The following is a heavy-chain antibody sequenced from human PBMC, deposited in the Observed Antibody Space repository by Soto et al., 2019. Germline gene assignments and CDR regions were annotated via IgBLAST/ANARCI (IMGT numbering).Heavy chain of an antibody. CDR1: GFTFSSYG. V-gene: IGHV3-30*18. D-gene: IGHD6-6*01. CDR2: ISYDGSNK. CDR3: AKPSQLGDYYYYGMDV. J-gene: IGHJ6*02. Sequence: GESLKISCAASGFTFSSYGMHWVRQAPGKGLEWVAVISYDGSNKYYADSVKGRFTISRDNSKNTLYLQMNSLRAEDTAVYYCAKPSQLGDYYYYGMDVWGQGTTVTVSS.